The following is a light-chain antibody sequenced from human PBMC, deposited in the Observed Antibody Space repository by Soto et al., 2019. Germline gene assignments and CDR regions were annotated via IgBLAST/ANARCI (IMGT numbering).Light chain of an antibody. CDR2: GAS. CDR3: HQYGSSPGT. Sequence: IVLNQSPGTLSLSPGERATLSCRTSQSVISTSLAWYQQKPGQAPRLLIYGASNRATGIPDRFSGGGSGTDFTLTISRLEAEDFAVYYCHQYGSSPGTFGQGTKGDI. CDR1: QSVISTS. J-gene: IGKJ1*01. V-gene: IGKV3-20*01.